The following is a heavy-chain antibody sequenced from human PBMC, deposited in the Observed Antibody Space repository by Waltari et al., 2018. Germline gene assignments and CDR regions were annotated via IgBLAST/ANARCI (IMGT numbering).Heavy chain of an antibody. CDR2: MSGTVDYT. V-gene: IGHV3-23*01. D-gene: IGHD6-19*01. Sequence: EVQLLESGGDLEQPGGSLRISCVGSGFTFGTDAMNWVRQAPGKGLEWVSTMSGTVDYTYYADSVKGRFTISRDNSKNTVFLHMNNLRVEDTAIYFCAKDQAEWLVLDGYFDSWGQGTPVTVSS. J-gene: IGHJ4*02. CDR1: GFTFGTDA. CDR3: AKDQAEWLVLDGYFDS.